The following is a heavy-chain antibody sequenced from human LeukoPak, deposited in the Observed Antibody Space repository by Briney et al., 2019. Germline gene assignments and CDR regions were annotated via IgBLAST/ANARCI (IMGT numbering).Heavy chain of an antibody. CDR1: GGSISGSY. Sequence: SETLSLTCTVSGGSISGSYWSWIRQPPGKGLEWIAYMYSSGSTNYNPSLKSRVTISVDTSKNQFSLKLSSVTAADTAVYYCAREGSILYSSSWFDPWGQGTLVTVSS. V-gene: IGHV4-59*01. J-gene: IGHJ5*02. D-gene: IGHD6-6*01. CDR2: MYSSGST. CDR3: AREGSILYSSSWFDP.